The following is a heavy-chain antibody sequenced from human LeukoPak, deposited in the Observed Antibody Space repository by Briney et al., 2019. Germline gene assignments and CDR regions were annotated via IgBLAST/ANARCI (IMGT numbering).Heavy chain of an antibody. V-gene: IGHV4-59*01. CDR2: IYYSGNTKNNIYYSGST. J-gene: IGHJ6*02. CDR3: ARDLRHRPKEGYCSGGSCHSDYYYYGMDV. Sequence: SETLSLTCTVSGGSISSYYWNWIRQPPGKGLEWIGYIYYSGNTKNNIYYSGSTKYNPSLQSRVTISVDTSKNHFSLKLSSVPAADTAVYYCARDLRHRPKEGYCSGGSCHSDYYYYGMDVWGQGTTVTVSS. CDR1: GGSISSYY. D-gene: IGHD2-15*01.